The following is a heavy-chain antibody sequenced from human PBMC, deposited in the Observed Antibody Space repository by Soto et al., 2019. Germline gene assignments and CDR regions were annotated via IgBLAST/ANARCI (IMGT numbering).Heavy chain of an antibody. CDR1: GFTVTINY. D-gene: IGHD5-12*01. J-gene: IGHJ4*02. CDR3: HGYGH. V-gene: IGHV3-53*01. CDR2: IYSGGST. Sequence: EVQLVESGGGLIQPGGSLRLSCAVSGFTVTINYMSWVRQAPGKGLEWVSVIYSGGSTYYEGSVKGRCTNSRDNSKNTLYRQMHSLGGEDTAVYYCHGYGHWGQGTLVTVSS.